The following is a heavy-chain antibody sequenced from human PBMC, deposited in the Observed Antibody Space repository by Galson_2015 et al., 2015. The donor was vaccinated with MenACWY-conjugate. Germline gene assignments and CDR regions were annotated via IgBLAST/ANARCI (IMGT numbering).Heavy chain of an antibody. CDR3: ARAWRDTVVVVAAP. Sequence: SLRLSCAASGFTFSSYWMHWVRQAPGKGLVWVSRINSDGCSTDYADSVQGRFTISRDNAKNTLYLQMTSLRADDTAVYFCARAWRDTVVVVAAPWGQGTLVTVSS. CDR1: GFTFSSYW. J-gene: IGHJ5*02. V-gene: IGHV3-74*01. D-gene: IGHD2-15*01. CDR2: INSDGCST.